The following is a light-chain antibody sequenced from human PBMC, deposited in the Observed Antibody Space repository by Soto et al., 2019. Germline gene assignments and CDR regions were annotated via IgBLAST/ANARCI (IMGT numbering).Light chain of an antibody. J-gene: IGKJ1*01. CDR2: ASF. CDR3: QQYDTYPRT. CDR1: QGIRNY. V-gene: IGKV1-16*01. Sequence: DIQMTQSPSSVSASVGDRVTITCRASQGIRNYLAWFQQQPGKAPKSLIYASFRLQSGVPSRFSASASGTNFTLTIASLLPEDFATYYCQQYDTYPRTFGQGTKVEIK.